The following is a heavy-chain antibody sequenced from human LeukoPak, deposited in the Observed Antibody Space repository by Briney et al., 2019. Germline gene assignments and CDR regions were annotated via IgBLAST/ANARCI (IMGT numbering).Heavy chain of an antibody. J-gene: IGHJ4*02. CDR2: IPYSGNNK. V-gene: IGHV3-30-3*01. Sequence: PARSLRLSCAASGFNFNTHMHWVRQAPGKGLEWVATIPYSGNNKYYADSVKGRFTISRDNSKNTLYLQMNSLRAEDTAVYYCGRRRGMGSLDYWGQGTLVTVSS. CDR1: GFNFNTH. CDR3: GRRRGMGSLDY. D-gene: IGHD2-8*01.